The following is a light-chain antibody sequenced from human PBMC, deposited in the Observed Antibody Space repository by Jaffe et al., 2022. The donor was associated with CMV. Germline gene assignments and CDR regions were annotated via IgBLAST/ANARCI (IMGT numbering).Light chain of an antibody. J-gene: IGKJ4*01. CDR3: QQSYEWIT. CDR2: GAS. V-gene: IGKV3-15*01. CDR1: ESVSSN. Sequence: EIVMTQSPATLSVSPGERATLSCRASESVSSNLAWYQQKPGQAPRLLIYGASTRATGIPARFSGSGSGTDFTLTISSLQSEDFAIYYCQQSYEWITFGGGTKVDIK.